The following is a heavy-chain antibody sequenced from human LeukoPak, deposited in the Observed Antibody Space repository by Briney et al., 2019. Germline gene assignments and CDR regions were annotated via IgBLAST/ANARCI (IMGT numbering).Heavy chain of an antibody. Sequence: ASVKVSCKASGGTFSSYAISWVRQAPGQGLEWMGWINTNTGNPTYAQGFTGRFVFSLDTSVSTAYLQISSLKAEDTAVYYCAPSIAVTGGYFDFWGQGTLVTVSS. J-gene: IGHJ4*02. CDR2: INTNTGNP. V-gene: IGHV7-4-1*02. D-gene: IGHD6-19*01. CDR1: GGTFSSYA. CDR3: APSIAVTGGYFDF.